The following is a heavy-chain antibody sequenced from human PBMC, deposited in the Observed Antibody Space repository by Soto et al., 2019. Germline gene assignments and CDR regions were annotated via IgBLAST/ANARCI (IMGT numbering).Heavy chain of an antibody. J-gene: IGHJ6*02. V-gene: IGHV1-69*13. CDR2: IIPIFGTA. D-gene: IGHD3-22*01. CDR1: GGTFSSYA. CDR3: ARCGYYYDSSGYSGRGYSYYGMDV. Sequence: SVKVSCKASGGTFSSYAISWVRQAPGQGLEWMGGIIPIFGTANYAQKFQGRVTITADESTSTAYMELSSLRSEDTAVYYCARCGYYYDSSGYSGRGYSYYGMDVWGQGTTVTVSS.